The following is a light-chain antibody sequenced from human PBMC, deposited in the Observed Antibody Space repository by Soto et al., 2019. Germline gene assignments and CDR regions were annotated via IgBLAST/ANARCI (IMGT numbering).Light chain of an antibody. V-gene: IGKV4-1*01. CDR1: QNILNSPDKRNY. CDR2: WAS. J-gene: IGKJ4*01. Sequence: DIVMTQSPDSLVVSLGERATINCRSSQNILNSPDKRNYLAWYQQKSGQPPKLLIYWASTRESGVPVRFSGSGSGTDFTLTISSLQAEDVAVYYCQQYYSASQITFGGGTKVAIK. CDR3: QQYYSASQIT.